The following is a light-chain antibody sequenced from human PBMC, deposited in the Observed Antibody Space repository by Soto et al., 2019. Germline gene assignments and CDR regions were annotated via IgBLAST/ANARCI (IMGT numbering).Light chain of an antibody. CDR3: TSYKSSTPFYV. Sequence: QSVLTQPASVSGSPGQSIAISCTGVRTDVADGYDYVSWYQQHPGQAPQLIIYDVSNRPSGVSDRFSGSKSGNTASLTISGLQAEDEAEYYCTSYKSSTPFYVFGTGTKVTVL. J-gene: IGLJ1*01. CDR1: RTDVADGYDY. V-gene: IGLV2-14*03. CDR2: DVS.